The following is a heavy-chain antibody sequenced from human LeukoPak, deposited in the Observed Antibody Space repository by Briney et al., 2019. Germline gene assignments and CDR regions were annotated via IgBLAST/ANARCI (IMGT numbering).Heavy chain of an antibody. Sequence: SETLSLTCTVSGGSISSYYWSWIRQPPGKGLEWIGSIYHSGSTYYNPSLKSRVTISVDTSKNQFSLKLSSVTAADTAVYYCASDGNYYDYVWGSYRYDGYWGQGTLVIVSS. CDR2: IYHSGST. V-gene: IGHV4-38-2*02. D-gene: IGHD3-16*02. CDR1: GGSISSYY. CDR3: ASDGNYYDYVWGSYRYDGY. J-gene: IGHJ4*02.